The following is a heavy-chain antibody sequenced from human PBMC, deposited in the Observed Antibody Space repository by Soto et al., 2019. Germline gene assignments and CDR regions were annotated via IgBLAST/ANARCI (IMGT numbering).Heavy chain of an antibody. D-gene: IGHD3-9*01. CDR2: ISAYNGNT. CDR1: GYTFTSYG. V-gene: IGHV1-18*04. Sequence: QVQLVQSGAEVKKPGASVKVSCKASGYTFTSYGISWVRQAPGQGLEWMGWISAYNGNTNYAQKLQDRVTMTTDTSTSTAYMELRSLRSDDTAVYYCARDPTHFLTGYYRYYYYGMDVWGQGTTVTVSS. J-gene: IGHJ6*02. CDR3: ARDPTHFLTGYYRYYYYGMDV.